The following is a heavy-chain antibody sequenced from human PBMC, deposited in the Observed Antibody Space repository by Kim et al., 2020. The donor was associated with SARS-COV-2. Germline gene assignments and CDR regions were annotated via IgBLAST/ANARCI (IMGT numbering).Heavy chain of an antibody. CDR1: GASIFGGSSY. J-gene: IGHJ4*01. V-gene: IGHV4-31*01. CDR2: IYHSGSA. CDR3: ARAYNDDRNYHFDY. Sequence: SETLSLTCTVSGASIFGGSSYWSWIRQHPGKGLEWIGYIYHSGSAYYNPSLKSQVTLSVDTSNNQFSLELRFVTAADTAIYYCARAYNDDRNYHFDYWG. D-gene: IGHD4-4*01.